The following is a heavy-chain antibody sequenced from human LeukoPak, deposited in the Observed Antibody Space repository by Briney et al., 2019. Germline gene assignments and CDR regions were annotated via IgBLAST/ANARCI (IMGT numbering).Heavy chain of an antibody. CDR3: GEIAADLGY. Sequence: ETLSLTCTVSGGSISSYYWSWIRQPPGKGLEWVSAISGSGGSTYYADSVKGRFTISRDNSKNTLYLQMNSLRAEDTAVYYCGEIAADLGYWGQGTLVTVSS. CDR1: GGSISSYY. V-gene: IGHV3-23*01. J-gene: IGHJ4*02. D-gene: IGHD6-13*01. CDR2: ISGSGGST.